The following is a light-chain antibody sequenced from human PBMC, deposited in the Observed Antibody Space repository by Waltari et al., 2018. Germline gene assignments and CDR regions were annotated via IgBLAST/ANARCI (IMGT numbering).Light chain of an antibody. Sequence: QSVLTQPPSVSAAPGQTVTISCSGTSPNIGSSFVSWYQQFPGTAPKPLIHDNDGRPSGIPDRFSGSKSGTSATLGITGLQTGDEADYYCGTWDTSLNTWVFGGGTKLTVL. CDR1: SPNIGSSF. V-gene: IGLV1-51*01. CDR2: DND. J-gene: IGLJ3*02. CDR3: GTWDTSLNTWV.